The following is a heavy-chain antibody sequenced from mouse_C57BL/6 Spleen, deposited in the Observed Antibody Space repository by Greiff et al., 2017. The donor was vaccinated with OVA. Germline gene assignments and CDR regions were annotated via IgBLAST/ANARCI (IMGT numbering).Heavy chain of an antibody. CDR2: IDPNSGGT. CDR3: AILGWYFDV. D-gene: IGHD3-1*01. Sequence: QVQLKQSGAELVKPGASVKLSCKASGYTFTSYWMHWVKQRPGRGLEWIGRIDPNSGGTKYNEKFKSKATLTVDKPSSTAYMQLSSLPSADSAVYYCAILGWYFDVWGTGTTVTVSS. CDR1: GYTFTSYW. J-gene: IGHJ1*03. V-gene: IGHV1-72*01.